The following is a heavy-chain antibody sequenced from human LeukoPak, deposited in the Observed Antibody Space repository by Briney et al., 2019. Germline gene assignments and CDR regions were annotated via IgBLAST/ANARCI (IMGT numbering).Heavy chain of an antibody. CDR3: EKTVTTQAYYWYFDL. CDR1: GFTFSIYA. D-gene: IGHD4-17*01. Sequence: GGSLRLSCAASGFTFSIYAMSWVRQAPGKGLEWVSAICGSGQNTNYADSVKGRFTISRDNSTNTLYLDMNILRAEDTAVYYCEKTVTTQAYYWYFDLWGRGTLVTVSS. J-gene: IGHJ2*01. V-gene: IGHV3-23*01. CDR2: ICGSGQNT.